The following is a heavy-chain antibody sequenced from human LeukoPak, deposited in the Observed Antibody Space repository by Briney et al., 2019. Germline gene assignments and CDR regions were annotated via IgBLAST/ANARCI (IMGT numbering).Heavy chain of an antibody. Sequence: SETLSLTCTVSGGSISSNSFYWGWIRQPPGKGLEWIGSIYYSGGTFYNPSLKSRVTISVDTSKNQFSLRLNSVTAADTAVYYCARVRIGAFDYWGQGTLVTVSS. CDR1: GGSISSNSFY. J-gene: IGHJ4*02. CDR3: ARVRIGAFDY. V-gene: IGHV4-39*01. D-gene: IGHD2/OR15-2a*01. CDR2: IYYSGGT.